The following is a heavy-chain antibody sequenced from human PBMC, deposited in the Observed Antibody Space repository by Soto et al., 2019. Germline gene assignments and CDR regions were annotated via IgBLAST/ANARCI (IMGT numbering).Heavy chain of an antibody. Sequence: QVQLVESGGGVVQPGRSLRLYCAASGFSFSGHGMHWVRQAPGKGLEWVAVISYDGTVKYYADSVKGRFTTSRDNSKNTLYLQMNSLSAEDAAVYYCVKDKAWRYLDYWGQGTLVTVSS. CDR3: VKDKAWRYLDY. D-gene: IGHD3-9*01. CDR2: ISYDGTVK. J-gene: IGHJ4*02. CDR1: GFSFSGHG. V-gene: IGHV3-30*18.